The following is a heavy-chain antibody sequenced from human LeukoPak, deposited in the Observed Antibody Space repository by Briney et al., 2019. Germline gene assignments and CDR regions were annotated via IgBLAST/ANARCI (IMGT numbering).Heavy chain of an antibody. V-gene: IGHV3-7*03. CDR2: IKQDESEK. J-gene: IGHJ4*02. CDR3: ARQVDGTGDYYFDS. CDR1: GFTFSRYW. D-gene: IGHD1-1*01. Sequence: PGGSLRLSCAASGFTFSRYWITWVRQAPGKGLEWVANIKQDESEKYYVDSVKGRFTISRDNAKNSLYLQMNSLRAEDTAVYFCARQVDGTGDYYFDSWGQGTLVTVSS.